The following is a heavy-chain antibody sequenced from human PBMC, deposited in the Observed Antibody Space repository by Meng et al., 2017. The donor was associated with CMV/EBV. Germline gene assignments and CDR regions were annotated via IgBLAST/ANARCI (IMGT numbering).Heavy chain of an antibody. CDR2: IYTSGST. CDR1: GGPISSYY. CDR3: ARDLMNCSSTSCANWFDP. J-gene: IGHJ5*02. V-gene: IGHV4-4*07. D-gene: IGHD2-2*01. Sequence: QVARKGAGPGLVKPWEPLSLPCTFSGGPISSYYWSWIRQPAGKGLEWIGRIYTSGSTNYNPSLKSRVTMSVDTSKNQFSLKLSSVTAADTAVYYCARDLMNCSSTSCANWFDPWGQGTLVTVSS.